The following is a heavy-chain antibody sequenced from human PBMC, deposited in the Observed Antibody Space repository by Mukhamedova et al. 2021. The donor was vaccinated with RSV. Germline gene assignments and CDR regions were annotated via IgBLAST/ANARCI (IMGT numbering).Heavy chain of an antibody. J-gene: IGHJ4*02. V-gene: IGHV7-4-1*02. CDR3: ARGSSGSSYNYFDY. CDR2: INTNTGNP. D-gene: IGHD1-26*01. Sequence: WVRQAPGQGLEWMGWINTNTGNPTYAQGFTGRFVFSLDTSVSTAYLQISSLKAEDTAVYYCARGSSGSSYNYFDYWGQGTLVTVSS.